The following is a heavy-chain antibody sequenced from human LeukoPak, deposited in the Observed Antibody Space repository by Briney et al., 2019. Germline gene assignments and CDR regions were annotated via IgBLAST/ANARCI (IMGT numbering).Heavy chain of an antibody. D-gene: IGHD5-24*01. CDR1: GFTFSSYG. J-gene: IGHJ4*02. CDR2: ISYDGSNK. V-gene: IGHV3-30*18. CDR3: AKRDGGAFDY. Sequence: GGSLRLSCAASGFTFSSYGMHWVRQAPGKGLEWVAVISYDGSNKYYADSVKGRFTISRDNSKNTLYLQMNSLRAEDTAVYYCAKRDGGAFDYWGQGTLVTVSS.